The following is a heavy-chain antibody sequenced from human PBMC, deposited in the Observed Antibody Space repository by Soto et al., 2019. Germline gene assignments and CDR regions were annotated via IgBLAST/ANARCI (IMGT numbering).Heavy chain of an antibody. CDR1: GASISPYY. V-gene: IGHV4-59*01. CDR3: ARDRSSGWYRDFDK. CDR2: VYYTGST. J-gene: IGHJ4*02. Sequence: PXATLALTFRVSGASISPYYLSWIRQPPGKGLEWIGYVYYTGSTNYNPSLKSRVTISVDTSKNQFSLKLSSMTAADTAVYYCARDRSSGWYRDFDKWGQGTLVTVSS. D-gene: IGHD6-19*01.